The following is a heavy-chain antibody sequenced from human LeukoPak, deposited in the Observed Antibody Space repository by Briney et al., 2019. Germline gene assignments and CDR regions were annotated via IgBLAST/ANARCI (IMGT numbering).Heavy chain of an antibody. CDR1: GGSISSSSDY. D-gene: IGHD2-15*01. Sequence: KPSETLSLTCTVSGGSISSSSDYWGWIRQPPGKGLEWIGSIYFSGSTYYNPSLKSRVIILRDRSKNQFSLKLRSVTAADTAVYYCARAAAHSMPNIVVVVAAYYFDYWGQGTLVTVSS. CDR2: IYFSGST. CDR3: ARAAAHSMPNIVVVVAAYYFDY. V-gene: IGHV4-39*07. J-gene: IGHJ4*02.